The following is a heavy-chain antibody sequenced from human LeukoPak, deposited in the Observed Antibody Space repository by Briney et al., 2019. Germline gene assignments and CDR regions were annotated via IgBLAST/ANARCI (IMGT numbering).Heavy chain of an antibody. V-gene: IGHV4-34*01. J-gene: IGHJ6*02. D-gene: IGHD6-19*01. Sequence: SDTLSLICAVYGGSLSGYYWSWIRQPPGKGLEWIGEINHSGSTNYNPSLKSRVTISVDTSKNQFSLKLSSVTAADTAVYYCARGRGSGFYYYYYGMDVWGQGTTVTVSS. CDR1: GGSLSGYY. CDR3: ARGRGSGFYYYYYGMDV. CDR2: INHSGST.